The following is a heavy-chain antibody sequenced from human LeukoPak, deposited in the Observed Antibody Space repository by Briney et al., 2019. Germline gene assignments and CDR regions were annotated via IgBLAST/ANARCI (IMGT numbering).Heavy chain of an antibody. CDR1: GGTFSNYA. J-gene: IGHJ4*02. CDR2: IIPTFGTT. CDR3: AGVAGVSGNTGYFDY. Sequence: SVKVSCKASGGTFSNYAISWVRQAPGQGLEWMGEIIPTFGTTNYAQKFQGRVTITAADSTSTAYMELSSLRSEDTAVYYCAGVAGVSGNTGYFDYWGQGTLVTVSS. D-gene: IGHD5/OR15-5a*01. V-gene: IGHV1-69*01.